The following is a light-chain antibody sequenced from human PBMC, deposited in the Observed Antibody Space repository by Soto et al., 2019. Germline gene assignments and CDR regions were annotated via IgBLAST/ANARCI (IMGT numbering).Light chain of an antibody. J-gene: IGLJ1*01. Sequence: QSVLTQPASVSGSPGQSITISCTGTSSDVGGYNYVSWYQHPPGKAPKLMISEVSNRPSGVSNRCSGSKSGNTASLTISGLQAEDEADYYCSSYTSTSTRVFGTGTKVTVL. CDR2: EVS. V-gene: IGLV2-14*01. CDR3: SSYTSTSTRV. CDR1: SSDVGGYNY.